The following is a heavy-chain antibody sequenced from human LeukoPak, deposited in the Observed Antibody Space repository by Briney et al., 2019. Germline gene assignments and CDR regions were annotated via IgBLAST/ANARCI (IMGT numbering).Heavy chain of an antibody. CDR1: GFTFSSYW. D-gene: IGHD6-13*01. CDR3: AKRIAAAGPDFDY. J-gene: IGHJ4*02. V-gene: IGHV3-74*01. Sequence: GGSLRLSCAASGFTFSSYWMHWVRHAPGKGRVWVSRINSDGSSTSYADSVKGRFTISRDNAKNTLFVQMNSLRAEDTAVYYCAKRIAAAGPDFDYWGQGTLVTVSS. CDR2: INSDGSST.